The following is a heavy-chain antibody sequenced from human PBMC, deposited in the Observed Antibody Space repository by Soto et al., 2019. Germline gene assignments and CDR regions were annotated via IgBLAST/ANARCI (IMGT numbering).Heavy chain of an antibody. J-gene: IGHJ6*02. Sequence: QVQLVQSGAEVKKPGASVKVSCKASGYTFTSYGISWVRQAPGQGLEWMGWIIPIFGTANYAQKFQGRVTITADESTSTAYMELSSLRSEDTAVYYCARDHAVSDKVGGMDVWGQGTTVTVSS. V-gene: IGHV1-69*13. CDR3: ARDHAVSDKVGGMDV. CDR1: GYTFTSYG. CDR2: IIPIFGTA. D-gene: IGHD5-12*01.